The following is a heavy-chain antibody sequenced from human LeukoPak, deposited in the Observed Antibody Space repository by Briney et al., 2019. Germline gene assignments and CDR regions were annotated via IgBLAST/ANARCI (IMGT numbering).Heavy chain of an antibody. J-gene: IGHJ6*02. CDR3: AKDWSGNFWSGYFGSRYYYYGMDV. CDR1: GFTFSSYA. Sequence: GGSLRLSCAASGFTFSSYAMSWVRQAPGKGLEWVSAISGSGGSTYYADSVKGQFTISRDNSKNTLYLQMNSLRAEDTAVYYCAKDWSGNFWSGYFGSRYYYYGMDVWGQGTTVTVSS. V-gene: IGHV3-23*01. D-gene: IGHD3-3*01. CDR2: ISGSGGST.